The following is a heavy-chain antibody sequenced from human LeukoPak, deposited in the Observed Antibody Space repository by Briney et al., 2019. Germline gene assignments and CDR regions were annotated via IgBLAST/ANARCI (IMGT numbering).Heavy chain of an antibody. J-gene: IGHJ4*02. Sequence: GGSLRLSCAASGFSLSNYWMHWVRQAPGKGLMWVSQISPDGSQTFYADSVKGRFTISRDNAKNSLYLQMNSLRAEDTAVYYCARALAVAGPSDYWGQGTLVTVSS. V-gene: IGHV3-74*01. D-gene: IGHD6-19*01. CDR3: ARALAVAGPSDY. CDR2: ISPDGSQT. CDR1: GFSLSNYW.